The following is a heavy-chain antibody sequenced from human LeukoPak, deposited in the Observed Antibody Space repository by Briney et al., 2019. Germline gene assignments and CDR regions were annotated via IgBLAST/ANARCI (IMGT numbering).Heavy chain of an antibody. V-gene: IGHV3-23*01. D-gene: IGHD6-13*01. CDR2: ISGSGGST. CDR1: GFTFSSYA. Sequence: GGSLRLSCAASGFTFSSYAMSRVRQAPGKGLEWVSAISGSGGSTYYADSVKGRFTISRDNSKNTLYLQMNSLRAEDTAVYYCAKLAKRGSSWSGYFDYWGQGTLVTVSS. CDR3: AKLAKRGSSWSGYFDY. J-gene: IGHJ4*02.